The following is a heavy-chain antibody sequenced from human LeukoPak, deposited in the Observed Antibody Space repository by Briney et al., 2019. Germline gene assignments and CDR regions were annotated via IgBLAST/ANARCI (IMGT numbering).Heavy chain of an antibody. Sequence: SETLSLTCTVSGGSISSYYWSWIRQPPGKGLEWIGYIYYSGSTNYNPSLKSRVTMSVDTSKNQLSLKLTSVTAADTAVYYCARDLGSTYGWFDFWGQGTLVTVSS. CDR1: GGSISSYY. CDR3: ARDLGSTYGWFDF. J-gene: IGHJ5*01. D-gene: IGHD4-11*01. V-gene: IGHV4-59*01. CDR2: IYYSGST.